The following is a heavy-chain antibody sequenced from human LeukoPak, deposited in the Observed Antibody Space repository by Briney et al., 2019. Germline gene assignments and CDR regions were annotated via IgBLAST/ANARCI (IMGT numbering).Heavy chain of an antibody. CDR2: ISGSGGST. CDR3: AKSPSYDYVWGTYRYTYYFDY. CDR1: GXTFSSYA. V-gene: IGHV3-23*01. J-gene: IGHJ4*02. D-gene: IGHD3-16*02. Sequence: GGSLRLSCAASGXTFSSYAMSWVRQAPGKGLEWVSAISGSGGSTYYADSVKGRFTISRDNSKNTLYLQMNSLRAEDTAVYYCAKSPSYDYVWGTYRYTYYFDYWGQGTLVTVSS.